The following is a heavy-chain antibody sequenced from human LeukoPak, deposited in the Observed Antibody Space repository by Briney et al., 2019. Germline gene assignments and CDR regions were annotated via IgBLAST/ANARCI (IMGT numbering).Heavy chain of an antibody. CDR1: GYTFTGYY. CDR3: ARDHDSSGYYSFRGGYAFDI. V-gene: IGHV1-2*02. Sequence: ASVKVSCKASGYTFTGYYMHWVRQAPGQGLEWMGWINPNSGGTNYAQKFQGRVTMTRDTSISTAYMELSRLRSDDTAVYYCARDHDSSGYYSFRGGYAFDIWGQGTMVTVSS. CDR2: INPNSGGT. D-gene: IGHD3-22*01. J-gene: IGHJ3*02.